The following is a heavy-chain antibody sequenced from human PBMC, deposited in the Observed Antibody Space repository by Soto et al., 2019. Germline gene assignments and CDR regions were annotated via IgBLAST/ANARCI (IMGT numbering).Heavy chain of an antibody. J-gene: IGHJ4*02. V-gene: IGHV3-21*01. D-gene: IGHD5-18*01. CDR2: ISSSSSYI. Sequence: EVQLVESGGGLVKPGGSLRLSCAASGFTFSSYSMNWVRQAPGKGLEWVSSISSSSSYIYYADSVKGRFTISRDNAKNSLYLQMNSLRAEDTAVYYCARSGIQLWLPYYWGQGTLVTVSS. CDR3: ARSGIQLWLPYY. CDR1: GFTFSSYS.